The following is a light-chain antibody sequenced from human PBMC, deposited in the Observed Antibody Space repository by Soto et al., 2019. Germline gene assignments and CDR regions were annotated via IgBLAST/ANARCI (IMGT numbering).Light chain of an antibody. Sequence: EIVLTQSPATLSLSPGERATHSCRASQSVSSGYLAWYQQKPGQAPRLLIYGASSRAPGIPDRFTGSGSGTDFTLTISRLESEDFAVYYCQQSGSSAWTFGQGTKVEIK. CDR1: QSVSSGY. CDR3: QQSGSSAWT. J-gene: IGKJ1*01. V-gene: IGKV3-20*01. CDR2: GAS.